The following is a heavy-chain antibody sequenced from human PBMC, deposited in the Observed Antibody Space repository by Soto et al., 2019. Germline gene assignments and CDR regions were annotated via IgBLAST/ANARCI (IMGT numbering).Heavy chain of an antibody. V-gene: IGHV3-30-3*01. CDR1: GFTFSSYA. D-gene: IGHD2-2*01. J-gene: IGHJ6*02. Sequence: QVQLVESGGGVVQPGRSLRLSCAASGFTFSSYAMHWVRQAPGKGLEWVAVISYDGSNKYYADSVKGRFTISRDNSKNTLYLQMNSLRAEDTAVYYCARDRCSSTSCSGSYGMDVWGQGTTVTVSS. CDR3: ARDRCSSTSCSGSYGMDV. CDR2: ISYDGSNK.